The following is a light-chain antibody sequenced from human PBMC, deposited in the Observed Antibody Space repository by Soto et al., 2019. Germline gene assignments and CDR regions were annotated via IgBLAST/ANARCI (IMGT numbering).Light chain of an antibody. CDR1: SSDVGGYNH. CDR3: SSYTSTSTPVV. J-gene: IGLJ2*01. Sequence: QSALTQPASVSGSPGQSITLSCTGTSSDVGGYNHVSWYQQHPGKAPKFLIYDVSNRPSGVSNRFSGSKSGNTASLTISGLQAEDEADYYCSSYTSTSTPVVFGGGTKVTVL. V-gene: IGLV2-14*03. CDR2: DVS.